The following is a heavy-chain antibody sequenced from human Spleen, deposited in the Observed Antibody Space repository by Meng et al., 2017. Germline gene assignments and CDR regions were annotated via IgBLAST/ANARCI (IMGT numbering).Heavy chain of an antibody. CDR3: ARDPPFDY. V-gene: IGHV1-2*06. CDR1: GYTFTGYY. CDR2: NNPKTGAT. J-gene: IGHJ4*02. Sequence: QVQLVQSGAEVKKPGASVKVSCKASGYTFTGYYVHWLRQAPGQGLEGMGRNNPKTGATTYAQKFQGRVTMTRDTSISTAYMELSGLESDDTAVYYCARDPPFDYWGQGTLVTVSS.